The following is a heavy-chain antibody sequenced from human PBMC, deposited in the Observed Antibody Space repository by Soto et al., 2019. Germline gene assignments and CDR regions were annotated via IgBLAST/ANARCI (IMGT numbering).Heavy chain of an antibody. Sequence: ASVKVSCKASGYTFTIYGISWVRQAPGQGLEWMGWISAYNGNTNYAQKLQGRVTMTTDTSTSTAYMELRSLRSDDTAVYYCARGLTVTKGYYYYGMDVWGQGTTVTVSS. J-gene: IGHJ6*02. CDR3: ARGLTVTKGYYYYGMDV. CDR2: ISAYNGNT. CDR1: GYTFTIYG. V-gene: IGHV1-18*01. D-gene: IGHD4-17*01.